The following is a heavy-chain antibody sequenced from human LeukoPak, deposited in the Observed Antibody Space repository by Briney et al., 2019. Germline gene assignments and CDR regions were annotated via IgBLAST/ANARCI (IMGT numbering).Heavy chain of an antibody. Sequence: SSETLSLTCTVSGGSISSYYWSWIRQPPGKGLEWIGYIYYSGSTNYNPSLKSRVTISVDTSKNQFSLKLSSVTAADTAVYYCTRDTYYYDSSGYYGYFQHWGQGTLVTVSS. D-gene: IGHD3-22*01. CDR2: IYYSGST. CDR1: GGSISSYY. J-gene: IGHJ1*01. CDR3: TRDTYYYDSSGYYGYFQH. V-gene: IGHV4-59*12.